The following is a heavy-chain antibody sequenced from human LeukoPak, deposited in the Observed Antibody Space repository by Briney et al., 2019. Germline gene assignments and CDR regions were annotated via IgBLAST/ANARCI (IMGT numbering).Heavy chain of an antibody. CDR2: INHSGST. V-gene: IGHV4-34*01. CDR3: ARDRTAGLHLNWFDP. CDR1: GGSFSGYY. Sequence: SETLSLTCAVYGGSFSGYYWSWIRQPPGKGLEWIGEINHSGSTNYNPSLKSRVTISVDTSKNQFSLKLSSVTAADTAVYYCARDRTAGLHLNWFDPWGQGTLVTVSS. J-gene: IGHJ5*02. D-gene: IGHD1-1*01.